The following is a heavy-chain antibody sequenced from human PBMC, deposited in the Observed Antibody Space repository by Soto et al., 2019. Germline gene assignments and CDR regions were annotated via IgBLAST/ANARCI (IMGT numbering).Heavy chain of an antibody. D-gene: IGHD6-13*01. CDR1: GYTFTSYD. Sequence: QVQLVQSGAEVKKPGASVKVSCKASGYTFTSYDINWVRQATGQGLEWMGWMNPNSGNTGYAQKFLGRVTMTRNTSSSTAYMELSSLRSEDTAVYYCATYSSSWTLYYCYGMDVWGQGTTVTVSS. CDR3: ATYSSSWTLYYCYGMDV. CDR2: MNPNSGNT. V-gene: IGHV1-8*01. J-gene: IGHJ6*02.